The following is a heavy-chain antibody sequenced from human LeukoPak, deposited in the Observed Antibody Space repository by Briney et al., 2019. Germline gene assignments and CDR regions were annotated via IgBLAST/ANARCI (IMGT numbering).Heavy chain of an antibody. Sequence: ASVKVSCKASGYTFTSYGISWVRQAPGQGLEWMGWIIAYNGNTNYAQKLQGRVTMTTDTSTSTAYMELRSLRSDDTAVYYCARDLDDFWSGYRVANYWGQGTLVTVSS. D-gene: IGHD3-3*01. J-gene: IGHJ4*02. V-gene: IGHV1-18*01. CDR3: ARDLDDFWSGYRVANY. CDR2: IIAYNGNT. CDR1: GYTFTSYG.